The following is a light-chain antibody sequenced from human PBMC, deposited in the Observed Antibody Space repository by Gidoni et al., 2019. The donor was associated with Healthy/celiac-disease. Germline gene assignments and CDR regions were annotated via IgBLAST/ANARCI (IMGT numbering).Light chain of an antibody. Sequence: EIMLTQSPGTLSLSPGERATRSCRASQSVSSSYLAWYQQKPGQAPRLLIYGASSRATGIPDRFSGSGSGTDFTLTISRLEPEDFAVYYCQQYGSSPYTFGQGTKLEIK. CDR3: QQYGSSPYT. CDR2: GAS. J-gene: IGKJ2*01. V-gene: IGKV3-20*01. CDR1: QSVSSSY.